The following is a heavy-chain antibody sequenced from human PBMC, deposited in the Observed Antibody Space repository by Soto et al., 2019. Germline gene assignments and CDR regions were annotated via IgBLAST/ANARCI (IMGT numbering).Heavy chain of an antibody. D-gene: IGHD3-22*01. Sequence: SVKVSCKASGFTFSSSAVQWVRQARGQRLEWIGWIVVGSGNTYYAQRFQERVTITRDMSTSTAYMELSSLTSEDTAVYYCAATYYYDRSGYYSLDYWGQVTLVTVPS. CDR2: IVVGSGNT. J-gene: IGHJ4*02. CDR3: AATYYYDRSGYYSLDY. CDR1: GFTFSSSA. V-gene: IGHV1-58*01.